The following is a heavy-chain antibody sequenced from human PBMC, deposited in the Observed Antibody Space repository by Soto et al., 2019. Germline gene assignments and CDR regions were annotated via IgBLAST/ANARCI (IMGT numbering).Heavy chain of an antibody. V-gene: IGHV4-39*01. D-gene: IGHD2-2*03. CDR1: GGSISSNYL. CDR2: IYYGGTT. Sequence: QLQLQESGPGLVKPSETLSLTCTVAGGSISSNYLWCWVRQTQGRELEWIGTIYYGGTTDYNPSLKSRVTTSLDASKTQFSLNLNPVTAADTAVYYCACAPSAYEGWMSPFDHWGQGTLVTVSS. J-gene: IGHJ4*02. CDR3: ACAPSAYEGWMSPFDH.